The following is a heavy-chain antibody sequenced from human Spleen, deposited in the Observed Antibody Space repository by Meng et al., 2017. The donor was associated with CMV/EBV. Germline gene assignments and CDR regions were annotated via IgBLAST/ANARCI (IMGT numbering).Heavy chain of an antibody. CDR2: ISTYIGNT. CDR1: DYTFTSYG. J-gene: IGHJ3*02. CDR3: ARVLSPREAFDI. Sequence: ASVKVSCKASDYTFTSYGISWVRQAPGQGLEWMGWISTYIGNTNYAQKLQGRVTMTTDTSTNTAYMELRSLRSDDTAVYYCARVLSPREAFDIWGQGTMVTVSS. D-gene: IGHD2/OR15-2a*01. V-gene: IGHV1-18*01.